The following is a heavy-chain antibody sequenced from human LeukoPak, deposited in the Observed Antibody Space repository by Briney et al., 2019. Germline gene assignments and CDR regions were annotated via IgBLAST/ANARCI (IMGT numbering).Heavy chain of an antibody. CDR3: ARRVSGATNYFDY. J-gene: IGHJ4*02. CDR1: GGTFSSYA. CDR2: IIPIFGTA. V-gene: IGHV1-69*13. D-gene: IGHD1-26*01. Sequence: GASVKVSCKASGGTFSSYAISWVRQAPGQGLEWMGGIIPIFGTANYAQKFQGRVTITADESTSTAYMELSSLRSEDTAVYYCARRVSGATNYFDYWGQGTLVTVSS.